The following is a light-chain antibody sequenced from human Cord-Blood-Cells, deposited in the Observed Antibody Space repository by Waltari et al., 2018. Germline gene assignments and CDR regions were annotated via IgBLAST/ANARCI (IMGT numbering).Light chain of an antibody. Sequence: QSALTQPASVSGSPGQSITISCTGTSSDVGGYNYVSWYQQHPGKAPKLMIYDVSNRPSGFSNRFSVSKSGNTASLTISGLQAEDEADYYCSSYTSSSTYVFGTGTKVTVL. J-gene: IGLJ1*01. CDR3: SSYTSSSTYV. CDR1: SSDVGGYNY. V-gene: IGLV2-14*01. CDR2: DVS.